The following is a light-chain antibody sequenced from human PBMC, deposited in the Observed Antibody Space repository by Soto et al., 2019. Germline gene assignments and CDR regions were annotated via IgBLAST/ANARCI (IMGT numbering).Light chain of an antibody. V-gene: IGKV3-20*01. J-gene: IGKJ4*01. CDR3: QQYGSSPLT. CDR1: QSVSSSY. Sequence: EVVWTEYPGTLSLTPGERATLSCRASQSVSSSYLAWYQQKPGQAPRLLIYGASSRATGIPDRFSGSGSGTDFTLTISRLEPEDFAVYYCQQYGSSPLTFGGGTKVEIK. CDR2: GAS.